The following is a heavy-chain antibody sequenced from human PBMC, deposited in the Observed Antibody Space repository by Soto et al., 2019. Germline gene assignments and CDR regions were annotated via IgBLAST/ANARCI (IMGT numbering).Heavy chain of an antibody. D-gene: IGHD3-10*01. V-gene: IGHV3-33*01. CDR1: ETIFSGYG. J-gene: IGHJ4*02. CDR2: IGHDGSKI. CDR3: AREGVGATAYFGYFDY. Sequence: QEQLVESGGGVVQPGRSLRLSCAAPETIFSGYGMHWVRQAPGKGLEWVAVIGHDGSKIYYADSVKGRFTISRDNSKNTLDLQMDSLRAEDTAVYYCAREGVGATAYFGYFDYWGQGALVTVSS.